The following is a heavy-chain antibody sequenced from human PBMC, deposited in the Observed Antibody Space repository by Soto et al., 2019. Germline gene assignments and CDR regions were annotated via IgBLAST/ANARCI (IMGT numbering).Heavy chain of an antibody. CDR3: ARDFGRVAGTTGGWFDP. Sequence: SETLSLTCTVSGGSISSGDYYWSWIRQPPGKGLEWIGYIYYSGSTYYNPSLKSRVTISVDTSKNQFSLKLSSVTAADTAVYYCARDFGRVAGTTGGWFDPWGQGTLVTV. J-gene: IGHJ5*02. CDR2: IYYSGST. D-gene: IGHD1-1*01. V-gene: IGHV4-30-4*01. CDR1: GGSISSGDYY.